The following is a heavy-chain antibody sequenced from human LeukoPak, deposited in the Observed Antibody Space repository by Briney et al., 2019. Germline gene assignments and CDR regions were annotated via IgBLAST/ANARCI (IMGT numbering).Heavy chain of an antibody. Sequence: GAPVKVSCKASGYTFTGYYMHWVRQAPGQGLEWMGRINPNSGGTNYAQKFQGRVTMTRDTSISTAYMELGRLRSDDTAVYYCAKGGWVAASPFDYWGQGTLVTVSS. CDR1: GYTFTGYY. CDR3: AKGGWVAASPFDY. V-gene: IGHV1-2*06. CDR2: INPNSGGT. J-gene: IGHJ4*02. D-gene: IGHD2-15*01.